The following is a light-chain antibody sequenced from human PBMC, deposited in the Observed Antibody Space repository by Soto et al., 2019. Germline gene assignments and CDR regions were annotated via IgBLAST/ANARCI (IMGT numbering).Light chain of an antibody. CDR3: MQALKTPPA. CDR2: LGS. J-gene: IGKJ3*01. CDR1: QSLLHSNGYNY. Sequence: DIVMTQSPLSLPVTPGEPASISCRSSQSLLHSNGYNYLDWYLQKPGQSPQLLIYLGSNRASGVPDRSSGSGSGTDFTLKISRVEAEDVGVYYCMQALKTPPAFGPGT. V-gene: IGKV2-28*01.